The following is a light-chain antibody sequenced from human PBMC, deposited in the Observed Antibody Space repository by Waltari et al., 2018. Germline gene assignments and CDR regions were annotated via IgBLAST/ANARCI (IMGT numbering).Light chain of an antibody. V-gene: IGLV2-23*02. CDR3: CSYAGSTTLI. J-gene: IGLJ2*01. CDR1: SSDVGDYNS. Sequence: QSALTQPASVSGSPGQSITISCTGTSSDVGDYNSVSWYQQHPGKVPKLMIYDVSKRPSGVSGRFSGSKSDNTASLTISGLQAEDEADYYCCSYAGSTTLIFGGGTKLTVL. CDR2: DVS.